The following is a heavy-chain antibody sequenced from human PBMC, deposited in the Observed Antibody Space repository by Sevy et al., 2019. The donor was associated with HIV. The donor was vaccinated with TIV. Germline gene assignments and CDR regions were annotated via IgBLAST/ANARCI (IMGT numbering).Heavy chain of an antibody. CDR1: GFSISTHA. D-gene: IGHD2-8*01. CDR2: ISATDGST. Sequence: GGSLRLSCGASGFSISTHAMNWVRQAPGRGLEWISGISATDGSTHYADSVKGRFTISRDNSKNTVHLQMNNLRPEDTAVYYCAREGCTKPHDYWGQGTLVTVSS. V-gene: IGHV3-23*01. CDR3: AREGCTKPHDY. J-gene: IGHJ4*02.